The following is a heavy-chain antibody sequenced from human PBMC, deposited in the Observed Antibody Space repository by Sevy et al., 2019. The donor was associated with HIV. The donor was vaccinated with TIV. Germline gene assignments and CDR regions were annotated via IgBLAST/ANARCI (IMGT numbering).Heavy chain of an antibody. D-gene: IGHD4-17*01. CDR3: ARDLPPSATTVAHFDY. J-gene: IGHJ4*02. V-gene: IGHV3-48*03. CDR2: TSNTGNTI. Sequence: GGSLRLSCAASGFPFSSYEMNWVRQAPGRGLEWISYTSNTGNTISYSDSVRGRFTVSRDNAKNSLFLHMNSLRAEDTATYYCARDLPPSATTVAHFDYWGRGTLVTVSS. CDR1: GFPFSSYE.